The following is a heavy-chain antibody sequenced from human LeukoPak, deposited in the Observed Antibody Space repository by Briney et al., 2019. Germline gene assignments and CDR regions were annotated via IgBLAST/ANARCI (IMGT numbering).Heavy chain of an antibody. CDR1: GGSFSGYY. V-gene: IGHV4-34*01. J-gene: IGHJ6*02. CDR3: ARDGGYDSSGCHLLGLYYYGMDV. Sequence: SETLSLTCAVYGGSFSGYYWSWIRQPPGKRLEWIGEINHSGSTNYNPSLKSRVTISVDTSKNQFSLKLSSVTAADTAVYYCARDGGYDSSGCHLLGLYYYGMDVWGQGTTVTVSS. CDR2: INHSGST. D-gene: IGHD3-22*01.